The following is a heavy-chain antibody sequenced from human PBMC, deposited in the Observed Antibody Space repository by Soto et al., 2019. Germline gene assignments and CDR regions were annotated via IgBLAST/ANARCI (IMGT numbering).Heavy chain of an antibody. D-gene: IGHD3-22*01. CDR1: GGTFSSYA. CDR2: IIPIFGTA. Sequence: QVQLVQSGAEVKKPGSSVKVSCKASGGTFSSYAISWVRQAPGQGLEWMGGIIPIFGTANYAQKFQGRVTITADESTSTAYMELSSLRSEDTAVYYCANYDSSGCYYVWNAFDIWGQGTMVTVSS. CDR3: ANYDSSGCYYVWNAFDI. J-gene: IGHJ3*02. V-gene: IGHV1-69*01.